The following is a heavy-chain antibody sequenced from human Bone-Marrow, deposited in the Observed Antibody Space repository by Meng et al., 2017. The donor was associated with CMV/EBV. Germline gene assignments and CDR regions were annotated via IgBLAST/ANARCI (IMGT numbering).Heavy chain of an antibody. J-gene: IGHJ6*02. CDR1: GLTFSDNF. CDR2: ISGSGGST. D-gene: IGHD3-3*01. CDR3: AKGQHYDFWSGRWLGMDV. V-gene: IGHV3-23*01. Sequence: LSLTCAASGLTFSDNFITWIRQAPGKGLEWVSAISGSGGSTYYADSVKGRFTISRDNSKNTLYLQMNSLRAEDTAVYYCAKGQHYDFWSGRWLGMDVWGQGTTVTVSS.